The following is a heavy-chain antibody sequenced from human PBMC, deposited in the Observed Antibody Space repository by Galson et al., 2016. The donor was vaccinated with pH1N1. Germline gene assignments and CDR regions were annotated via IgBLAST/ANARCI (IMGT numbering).Heavy chain of an antibody. Sequence: QSGAEVTKPGESLKISCKGSGYSFTSYWIGWVRQMPGKGLEWMGIIYPGDSDTRYSPSFQGQVTISADKSTSTAYLQWSSLKASDTAIYYCARYAGTYYYDSSGYPDWYFDLWGRGTLVTVSS. V-gene: IGHV5-51*03. D-gene: IGHD3-22*01. CDR3: ARYAGTYYYDSSGYPDWYFDL. CDR2: IYPGDSDT. J-gene: IGHJ2*01. CDR1: GYSFTSYW.